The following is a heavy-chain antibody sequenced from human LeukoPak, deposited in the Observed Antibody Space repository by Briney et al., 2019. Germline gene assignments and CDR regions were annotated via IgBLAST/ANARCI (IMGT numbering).Heavy chain of an antibody. CDR1: GYTLTELS. V-gene: IGHV1-24*01. CDR2: FDPEDGET. Sequence: GASVKVSCKVSGYTLTELSMHWVRQAPGKGLEWMGGFDPEDGETIYAQKFQGRVTMTEDTSTDTAYMELSSLRAEDTAVYYCAKEVQSVYDSSTHKCYFDYWGQGTLVTVSS. J-gene: IGHJ4*02. D-gene: IGHD3-22*01. CDR3: AKEVQSVYDSSTHKCYFDY.